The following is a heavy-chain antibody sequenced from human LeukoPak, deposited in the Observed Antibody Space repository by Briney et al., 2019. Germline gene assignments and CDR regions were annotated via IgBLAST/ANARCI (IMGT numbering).Heavy chain of an antibody. J-gene: IGHJ4*02. CDR2: IYHSGST. Sequence: PSETLSLTCAVSGYSISSGYYWGWIRHPPGKGLEWIGSIYHSGSTYYNPSLKSRVTISVDTSKNQFSLKLSSVSAADTAVYYCARHVAARLGFWGQGTLVTVSS. D-gene: IGHD6-6*01. CDR1: GYSISSGYY. CDR3: ARHVAARLGF. V-gene: IGHV4-38-2*01.